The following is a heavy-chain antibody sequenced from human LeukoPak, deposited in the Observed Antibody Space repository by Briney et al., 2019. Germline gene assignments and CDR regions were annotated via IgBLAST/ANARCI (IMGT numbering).Heavy chain of an antibody. CDR2: ISSSGSTI. CDR1: GFTFSSYE. Sequence: PGGSLRLSCAASGFTFSSYEMNWVRQAPGKGLEWVSYISSSGSTIYYADSVKGRFTISRENAKNSLYLQMNSLRAEDTAVYYCARVSGTTRFFYYYYGMDVWGQGTTVTVSS. J-gene: IGHJ6*02. V-gene: IGHV3-48*03. D-gene: IGHD1-1*01. CDR3: ARVSGTTRFFYYYYGMDV.